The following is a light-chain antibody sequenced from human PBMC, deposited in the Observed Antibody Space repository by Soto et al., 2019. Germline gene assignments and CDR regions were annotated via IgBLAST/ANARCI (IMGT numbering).Light chain of an antibody. CDR1: QTISSW. Sequence: DIQMNQSPSTLSGSVGDRVTITCRASQTISSWLAWYQQKPGKAPKLLIYKASTLKSGVPSRFSGSGSGTEFTLTINTLQPEDFATYHCQQYDSYSRTFGQGTKVDIK. CDR2: KAS. J-gene: IGKJ1*01. CDR3: QQYDSYSRT. V-gene: IGKV1-5*03.